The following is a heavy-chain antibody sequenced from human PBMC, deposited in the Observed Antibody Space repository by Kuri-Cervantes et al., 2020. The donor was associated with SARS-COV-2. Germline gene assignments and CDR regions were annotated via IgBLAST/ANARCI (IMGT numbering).Heavy chain of an antibody. Sequence: GESLKISCAASGFTFSRYAMHWVRQAPGKGLEWVAFISYDGKHKKCIGSGKGRFAISRDNSQNTLLLQMTSLRGEDTAMYYCAKDHFGVHDFWGQGTLVTVSS. J-gene: IGHJ4*02. D-gene: IGHD2-21*01. CDR3: AKDHFGVHDF. CDR1: GFTFSRYA. V-gene: IGHV3-30*18. CDR2: ISYDGKHK.